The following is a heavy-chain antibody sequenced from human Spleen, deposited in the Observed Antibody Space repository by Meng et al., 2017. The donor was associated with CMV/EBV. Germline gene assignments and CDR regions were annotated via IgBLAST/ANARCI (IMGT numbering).Heavy chain of an antibody. V-gene: IGHV3-74*01. D-gene: IGHD3-10*01. CDR3: ARGGFGAASLDC. CDR2: INTDGSST. CDR1: GFTLSNFW. Sequence: GESLKISCAASGFTLSNFWMHWVRQAPGQGLLWVSRINTDGSSTTYADSVKGRFTISRDNARNTLYLQMNSLRAEDTAVYFCARGGFGAASLDCWGQGTLVTVSS. J-gene: IGHJ4*02.